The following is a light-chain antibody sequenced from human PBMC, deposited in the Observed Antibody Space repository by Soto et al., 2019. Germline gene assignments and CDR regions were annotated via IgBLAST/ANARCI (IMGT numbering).Light chain of an antibody. CDR2: RDN. Sequence: QSLLTQPPSASGTPGQRVTISCSGSSSNIGRNYLYWYQQFSGTAPKLLVYRDNHRPSGVPDRFSGSKSGTSASLAISGLRSEDEADYYCATWDDSLSGVVFGGGTKLTVL. V-gene: IGLV1-47*01. J-gene: IGLJ2*01. CDR3: ATWDDSLSGVV. CDR1: SSNIGRNY.